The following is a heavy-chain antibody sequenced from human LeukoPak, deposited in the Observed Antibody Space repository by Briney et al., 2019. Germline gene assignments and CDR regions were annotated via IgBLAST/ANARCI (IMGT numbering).Heavy chain of an antibody. CDR1: GYSFTSYW. Sequence: ESLKISCKGSGYSFTSYWIGWVRQMPGKGLEWMGIIYPGDSDTRYSPSFQGQVTISADKSISTAYLQWSSLKASDTAMYYCARQLTTVVTNDWFDPWGQGTLVTVSS. J-gene: IGHJ5*02. V-gene: IGHV5-51*01. CDR3: ARQLTTVVTNDWFDP. CDR2: IYPGDSDT. D-gene: IGHD4-23*01.